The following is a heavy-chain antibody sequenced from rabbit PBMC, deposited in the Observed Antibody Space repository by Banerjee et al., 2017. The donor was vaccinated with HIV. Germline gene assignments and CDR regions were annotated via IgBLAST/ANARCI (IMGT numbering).Heavy chain of an antibody. Sequence: QEQLVESGGGLVKPEGSLTLTCTASGFSFSYKYVMCWVRQAPGKGLEWIACINTSSANTVYASWAKGRFTISKTSSTTVTLQMTSLTAADTATYFCARDSAGREDFNLWGPGTLVTVS. CDR3: ARDSAGREDFNL. D-gene: IGHD4-2*01. CDR1: GFSFSYKYV. CDR2: INTSSANT. V-gene: IGHV1S45*01. J-gene: IGHJ4*01.